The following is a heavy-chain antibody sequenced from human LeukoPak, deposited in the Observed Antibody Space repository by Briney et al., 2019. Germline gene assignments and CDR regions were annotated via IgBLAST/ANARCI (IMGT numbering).Heavy chain of an antibody. CDR3: ARIPRDVGAIEYFGLDV. V-gene: IGHV4-39*07. J-gene: IGHJ6*02. CDR2: VFYNGAT. CDR1: GGSISSSIYY. Sequence: PSETLSPTCIVSGGSISSSIYYWAWVRQPPGKGLEWIGTVFYNGATQYSPSLRSRVTISIDTSTNQFSLKLTSVTAADTALYYNARIPRDVGAIEYFGLDVWGQGTTVTVSS. D-gene: IGHD1-26*01.